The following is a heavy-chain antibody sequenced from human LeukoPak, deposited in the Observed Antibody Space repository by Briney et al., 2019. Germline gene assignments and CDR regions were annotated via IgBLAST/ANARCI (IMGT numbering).Heavy chain of an antibody. V-gene: IGHV4-39*07. Sequence: PSETLSFTCAVSGGFFTDYYWGWIRQPPGKGLEWIGSIYYSGSTYYNPSLKSRVTISVGTSKNQFSLKLSSVTAADTAVYYCARDKALGSSWYNYYGMDVWGQGTTVTVSS. CDR3: ARDKALGSSWYNYYGMDV. J-gene: IGHJ6*02. CDR2: IYYSGST. CDR1: GGFFTDYY. D-gene: IGHD6-13*01.